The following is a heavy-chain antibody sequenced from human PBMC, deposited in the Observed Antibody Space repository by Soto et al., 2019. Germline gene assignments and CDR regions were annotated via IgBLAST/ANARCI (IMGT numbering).Heavy chain of an antibody. Sequence: QVQLVQSGAEVKKPGSSVKVSCKASGGTFSSYAIRWVRQAPGQGLEWMGGITPIFGAADYAQKFQGRVTITADESTSTAYMELSSLRSEDTAVYYCARDGIAARPIAWFDPWAQGTLVTVSS. CDR2: ITPIFGAA. CDR3: ARDGIAARPIAWFDP. J-gene: IGHJ5*02. CDR1: GGTFSSYA. D-gene: IGHD6-6*01. V-gene: IGHV1-69*12.